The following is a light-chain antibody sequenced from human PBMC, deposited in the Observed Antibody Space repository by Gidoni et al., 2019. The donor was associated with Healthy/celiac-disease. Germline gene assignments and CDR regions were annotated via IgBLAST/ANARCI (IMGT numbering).Light chain of an antibody. CDR1: QSVSSY. J-gene: IGKJ4*01. CDR3: QQRSNWFLT. V-gene: IGKV3-11*01. Sequence: EIVLTQSPATLSLSPGERATLSCRASQSVSSYLAWYQQKPDQAPRLLIYDASNRATGIPARFSGSGSGTDFTLTISSLEPEDFAVYYCQQRSNWFLTFGGGTKVEIK. CDR2: DAS.